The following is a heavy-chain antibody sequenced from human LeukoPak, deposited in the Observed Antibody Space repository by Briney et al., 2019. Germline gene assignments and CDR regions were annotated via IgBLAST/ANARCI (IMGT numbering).Heavy chain of an antibody. CDR3: ARVYPLRVPAAMDY. J-gene: IGHJ4*02. CDR2: IKQDGSDI. CDR1: GFPFSNYA. Sequence: PGRSLRLSCVASGFPFSNYALSWVRQAPGKGLEWVANIKQDGSDIYYVDSVKGRFTISRDNAKNSLYLQMNSLRAEDTAVYFCARVYPLRVPAAMDYWGQGTLVTVSS. V-gene: IGHV3-7*01. D-gene: IGHD2-2*01.